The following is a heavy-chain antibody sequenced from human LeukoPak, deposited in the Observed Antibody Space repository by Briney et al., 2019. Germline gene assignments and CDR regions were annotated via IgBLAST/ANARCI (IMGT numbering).Heavy chain of an antibody. CDR1: GYTLTELS. D-gene: IGHD3-22*01. CDR3: ARELYGFTSGYFSD. Sequence: GASVKVSCKVSGYTLTELSMHWVRQAPGKGLEWMGGFDPEDGETIYAQKFQGRVTMTTDTSTSTAYMEVRSLTSDDTAVYYCARELYGFTSGYFSDWGQGTLVTVSS. V-gene: IGHV1-24*01. CDR2: FDPEDGET. J-gene: IGHJ4*02.